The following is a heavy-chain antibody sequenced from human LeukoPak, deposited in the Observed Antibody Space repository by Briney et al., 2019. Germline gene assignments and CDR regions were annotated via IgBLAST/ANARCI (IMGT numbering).Heavy chain of an antibody. CDR1: GFTFSSYA. V-gene: IGHV3-23*01. CDR2: ISGSGGST. D-gene: IGHD6-19*01. CDR3: AKDQRQWRVQVGGFDY. Sequence: GGSLRLSCAASGFTFSSYAMIWVRQAPGKGLEWVSAISGSGGSTYYADSVKGRFTISRDNSKNTLYLQMNSLRAEDSAVYYWAKDQRQWRVQVGGFDYWGQGTLVTVSS. J-gene: IGHJ4*02.